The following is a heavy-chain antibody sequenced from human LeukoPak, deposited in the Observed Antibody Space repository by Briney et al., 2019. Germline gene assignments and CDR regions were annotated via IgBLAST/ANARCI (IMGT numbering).Heavy chain of an antibody. V-gene: IGHV1-2*02. D-gene: IGHD6-19*01. CDR1: GYTFTGYY. CDR2: INPNSGGT. Sequence: ASVKVSCKASGYTFTGYYMHWVRQATGQGLEWMGWINPNSGGTNYAQKFQGRVTITRDTSASTAYMELSSLRSEDTAVYYCARDTSKRQWGPRDAFDIWGQGTMVTVSS. J-gene: IGHJ3*02. CDR3: ARDTSKRQWGPRDAFDI.